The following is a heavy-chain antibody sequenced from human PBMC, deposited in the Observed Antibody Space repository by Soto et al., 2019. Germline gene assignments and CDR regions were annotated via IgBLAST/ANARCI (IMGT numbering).Heavy chain of an antibody. CDR3: ARDSYYYGSGSYSEPNWFDP. J-gene: IGHJ5*02. V-gene: IGHV3-11*01. CDR1: GFTFSDYY. D-gene: IGHD3-10*01. Sequence: GGSLRLSCAASGFTFSDYYMSWIRQAPGKGLEWVSYISSSGGTIYYADSVKGRFTISRDNAKNSLYLQMNSLRAEDTAVYYCARDSYYYGSGSYSEPNWFDPWGQGTLVTVSS. CDR2: ISSSGGTI.